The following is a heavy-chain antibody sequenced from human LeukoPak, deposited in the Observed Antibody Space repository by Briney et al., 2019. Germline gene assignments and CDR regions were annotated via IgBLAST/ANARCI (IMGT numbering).Heavy chain of an antibody. V-gene: IGHV1-2*02. CDR2: INPNNGDT. CDR3: ARGVAGVYFYYYMDV. D-gene: IGHD1-14*01. Sequence: GASVKVSCKTSGYTFNAYYMHWVRQAPGQGLEWMGWINPNNGDTHYAQKFQGTVTMTRDTSISTAYMELSSLRSDDTAVYYCARGVAGVYFYYYMDVWGKGTTVTVSS. J-gene: IGHJ6*03. CDR1: GYTFNAYY.